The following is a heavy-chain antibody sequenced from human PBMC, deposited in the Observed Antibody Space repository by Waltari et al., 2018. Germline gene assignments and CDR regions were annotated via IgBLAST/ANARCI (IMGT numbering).Heavy chain of an antibody. CDR2: INSGGDT. CDR1: GFTVSSNY. J-gene: IGHJ2*01. CDR3: ARDVTGYYYFDL. Sequence: EVQMVESGGGWIQPGGSLRLSCAASGFTVSSNYMSRVRQAPGTGLEWVSVINSGGDTHYADSVKGRFTISRDSSKNTVYLQMSTLRAEDTALYYCARDVTGYYYFDLWGRGTLVTVSS. V-gene: IGHV3-53*01.